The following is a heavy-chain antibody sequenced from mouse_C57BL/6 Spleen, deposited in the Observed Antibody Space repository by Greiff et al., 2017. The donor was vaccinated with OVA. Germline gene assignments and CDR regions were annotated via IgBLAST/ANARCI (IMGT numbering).Heavy chain of an antibody. CDR1: GYAFTNYL. Sequence: QVHVKQSGAELVRPGTSVKVSCKASGYAFTNYLIEWVKQRPGQGLEWIGVINPGSGGTNYNEKFKGKATLTADKSSSTAYMQLSSLTAEDSAVYFCARSRDGDYFDYWGQGTTLTVSS. J-gene: IGHJ2*01. CDR2: INPGSGGT. V-gene: IGHV1-54*01. D-gene: IGHD3-3*01. CDR3: ARSRDGDYFDY.